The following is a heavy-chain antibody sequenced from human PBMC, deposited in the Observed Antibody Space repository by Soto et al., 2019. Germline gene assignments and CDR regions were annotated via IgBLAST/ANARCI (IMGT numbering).Heavy chain of an antibody. J-gene: IGHJ4*02. Sequence: GGSLRLSCAASGFLFSNYGMHWVRQAPGKGLEGVAVISYDGSDEYYADSVKGRFTIPSDQSTNPLYLQMNSLRAEDTAVYYCAKAFGIWSGYSDYWGQGTLVTVSS. V-gene: IGHV3-30*18. CDR3: AKAFGIWSGYSDY. CDR2: ISYDGSDE. D-gene: IGHD3-3*01. CDR1: GFLFSNYG.